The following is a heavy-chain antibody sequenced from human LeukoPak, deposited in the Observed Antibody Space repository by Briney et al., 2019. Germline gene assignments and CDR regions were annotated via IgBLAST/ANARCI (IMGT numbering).Heavy chain of an antibody. CDR1: RYTFTGYY. CDR3: ARGHGSGSYYIMVDY. D-gene: IGHD3-10*01. Sequence: ASVKVSCKASRYTFTGYYMHWVRQAPGQGLEWMGWINPNSGGTNYAQKFQGRVTMTTDTSTSTAYMELRSLRSDDTAIYYCARGHGSGSYYIMVDYWGQGTLVTVSS. V-gene: IGHV1-2*02. J-gene: IGHJ4*02. CDR2: INPNSGGT.